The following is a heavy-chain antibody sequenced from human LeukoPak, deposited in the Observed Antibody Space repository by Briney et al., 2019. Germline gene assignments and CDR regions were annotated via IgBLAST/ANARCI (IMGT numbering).Heavy chain of an antibody. CDR1: GFTFDDYT. V-gene: IGHV3-43*01. CDR3: AKDIGGYSYGSDY. Sequence: GGSLRLSCAASGFTFDDYTMHWVRQAPGKGLEWVSLISWDGGSTYYADSVKGRFTISRDNSKNSLYLQMNSLRTEDTALYYCAKDIGGYSYGSDYWGQGTLVSVSS. D-gene: IGHD5-18*01. J-gene: IGHJ4*02. CDR2: ISWDGGST.